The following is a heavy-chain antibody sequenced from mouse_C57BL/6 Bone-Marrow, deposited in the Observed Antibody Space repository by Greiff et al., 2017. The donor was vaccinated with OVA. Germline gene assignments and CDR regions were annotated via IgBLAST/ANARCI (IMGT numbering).Heavy chain of an antibody. CDR3: TRKLTGTHYYAMDY. CDR1: GYTFTDYE. D-gene: IGHD4-1*01. J-gene: IGHJ4*01. V-gene: IGHV1-15*01. Sequence: QVQLKESGAELVRPGVSVTLSCKASGYTFTDYEMHWVKQTPVHGLEWIGAIDPETGGTAYNQKFKGKAILTADKSSSTAYMELRSLTSEDSAVYYCTRKLTGTHYYAMDYWGQGTSVTVSS. CDR2: IDPETGGT.